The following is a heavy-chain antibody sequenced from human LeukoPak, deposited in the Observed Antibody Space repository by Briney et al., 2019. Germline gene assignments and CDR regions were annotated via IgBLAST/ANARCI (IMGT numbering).Heavy chain of an antibody. V-gene: IGHV4-39*02. CDR2: IYNSGST. D-gene: IGHD2-2*01. CDR3: AREVVPAVIDAFDI. CDR1: VGSISSSYYY. J-gene: IGHJ3*02. Sequence: SETLSLTCTVSVGSISSSYYYWGWIRQPPGEGLEWIWSIYNSGSTHYNPSLKSRVTISVDTSKNQFSLKLSSVTAADTAVYYCAREVVPAVIDAFDIWGQGTMVTVSS.